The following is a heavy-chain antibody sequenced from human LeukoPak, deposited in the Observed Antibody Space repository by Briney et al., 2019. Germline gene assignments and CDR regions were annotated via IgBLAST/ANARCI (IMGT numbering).Heavy chain of an antibody. CDR3: AKDAWSGYYTEGYNWFDP. CDR1: GFTFSSYG. J-gene: IGHJ5*02. CDR2: IWYDGSNK. Sequence: GRSLGLSCAASGFTFSSYGMHWVRQAPGKGLEWVAVIWYDGSNKYYADSVKGRFTISRDNSKNTLYLQMNSLRAEDTAVYYCAKDAWSGYYTEGYNWFDPWGQGTLVTVSS. D-gene: IGHD3-3*01. V-gene: IGHV3-33*06.